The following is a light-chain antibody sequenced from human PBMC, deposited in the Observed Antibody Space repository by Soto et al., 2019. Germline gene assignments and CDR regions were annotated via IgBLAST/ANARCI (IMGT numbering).Light chain of an antibody. Sequence: DIQRTQSPSHLSASVVDRVTIPCRDSQRISKYLDWYQQKPGKAPKLLIYDASSLESGVPSRVSGSGSGTEFTLTISSLQPDDFATYYCQQYNSYSTFGQGTMA. CDR1: QRISKY. CDR3: QQYNSYST. J-gene: IGKJ1*01. CDR2: DAS. V-gene: IGKV1-5*01.